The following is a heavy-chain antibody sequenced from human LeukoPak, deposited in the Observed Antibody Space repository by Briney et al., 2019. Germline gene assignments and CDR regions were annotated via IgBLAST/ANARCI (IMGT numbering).Heavy chain of an antibody. Sequence: SETLSLTCTVSGGSISSNYWSWIRQPPGKGLEWIGYIYHSGSTSYNPSLKSRVTISIDTSKNQFSLKLSSVTAADTAVYYCARDQHYYGSGSYWPYYYYGMDVWGQGTTVTVSS. V-gene: IGHV4-59*12. CDR3: ARDQHYYGSGSYWPYYYYGMDV. CDR1: GGSISSNY. J-gene: IGHJ6*02. D-gene: IGHD3-10*01. CDR2: IYHSGST.